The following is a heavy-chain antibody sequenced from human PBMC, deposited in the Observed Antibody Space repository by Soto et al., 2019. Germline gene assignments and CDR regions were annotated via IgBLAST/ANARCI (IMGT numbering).Heavy chain of an antibody. V-gene: IGHV1-3*01. CDR3: ARDLGGWTDY. D-gene: IGHD6-19*01. CDR2: INAGNGNT. J-gene: IGHJ4*02. CDR1: GYTFTSYA. Sequence: QVQLVQSGAEVKKPGASVKVSCKASGYTFTSYAMQWVRQAPGQRLEWMGWINAGNGNTKYSQKFQGRVTITSDTAASTDERELSSLRSGDTAVYYCARDLGGWTDYWGQGALVTVSS.